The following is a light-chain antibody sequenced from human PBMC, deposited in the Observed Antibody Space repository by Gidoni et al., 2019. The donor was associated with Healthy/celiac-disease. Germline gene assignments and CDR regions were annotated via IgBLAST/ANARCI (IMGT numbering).Light chain of an antibody. Sequence: QSVLPQPPSVSRAPGQRVTIPCTGSSSNIGAVYDVHWYQQLPGTAPKLLIYGNSNRPSGVPDRFSGSKSGTSASLAITGLQAEDEADYYCQSYDSSLSGYWVFGGGTKLTVL. CDR3: QSYDSSLSGYWV. CDR2: GNS. V-gene: IGLV1-40*01. J-gene: IGLJ3*02. CDR1: SSNIGAVYD.